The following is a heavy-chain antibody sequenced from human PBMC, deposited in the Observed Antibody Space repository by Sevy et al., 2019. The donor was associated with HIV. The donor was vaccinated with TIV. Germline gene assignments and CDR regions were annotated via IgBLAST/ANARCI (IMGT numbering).Heavy chain of an antibody. V-gene: IGHV1-18*01. D-gene: IGHD2-15*01. J-gene: IGHJ6*02. CDR2: ISAYNGNT. CDR3: ARDPYCSGGSCYSTGGWYGMDV. Sequence: ASVKVSCKASGYTFTSYGISWVRQAPGQGLEWMGWISAYNGNTNYAQKLKGRVTMTTDTSTSTAYMKLRSLRSDDTAVYYCARDPYCSGGSCYSTGGWYGMDVWGQGTTVTVSS. CDR1: GYTFTSYG.